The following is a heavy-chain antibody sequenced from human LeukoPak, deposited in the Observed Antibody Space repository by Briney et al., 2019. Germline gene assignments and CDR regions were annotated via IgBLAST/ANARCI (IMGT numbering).Heavy chain of an antibody. J-gene: IGHJ3*02. V-gene: IGHV3-66*04. CDR1: GFTISSNY. CDR3: ASQSTPVLPFDI. CDR2: IYSGGTT. Sequence: GGSLSLSCAASGFTISSNYISWVRQVPGKGLEGVSVIYSGGTTYYAPSVKGRFTISRDNPKNTLYLQMNSLRAEDTAVYYCASQSTPVLPFDIWGQGTMVTVSS.